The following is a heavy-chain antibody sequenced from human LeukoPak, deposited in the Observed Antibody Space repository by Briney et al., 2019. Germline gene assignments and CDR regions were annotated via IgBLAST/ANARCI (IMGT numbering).Heavy chain of an antibody. CDR1: GFTFSSFR. CDR2: ITTDGGRT. D-gene: IGHD4-17*01. Sequence: PGGSLRLSCVASGFTFSSFRMHWVRQAPGEGLEYVSAITTDGGRTFYVNSVEGRFTVSRDNSKNTLYLQMGGLRTEDTAVYYCAREPAFGDLDYWGQGTLVTVSS. V-gene: IGHV3-64*01. CDR3: AREPAFGDLDY. J-gene: IGHJ4*02.